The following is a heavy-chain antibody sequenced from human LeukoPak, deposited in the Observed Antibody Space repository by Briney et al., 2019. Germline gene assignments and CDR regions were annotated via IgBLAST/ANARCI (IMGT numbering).Heavy chain of an antibody. D-gene: IGHD3-3*01. J-gene: IGHJ5*02. CDR2: IKSDGSST. CDR3: TKSAWFDP. V-gene: IGHV3-74*01. Sequence: GGSLRLSCAASGFTFSNYWMHWVRQAPGKGLVWVSRIKSDGSSTTYADSVKGRFTISRDNAKNTLYLQMNSLRAEDTAVYYCTKSAWFDPWGQGTLVTVSS. CDR1: GFTFSNYW.